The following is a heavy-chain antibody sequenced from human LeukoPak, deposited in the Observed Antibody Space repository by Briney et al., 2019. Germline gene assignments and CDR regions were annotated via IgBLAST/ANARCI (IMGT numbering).Heavy chain of an antibody. D-gene: IGHD2-8*01. V-gene: IGHV1-2*02. Sequence: ASVKVSCKASGYTFTSYDINWVRQATGQGLEWMGWIHPNNGGTNYAQNFQGRVTMTRDTSISTAYMELSRMISDDTAIYYCARNALGLSYWGQGTLVTVSS. CDR2: IHPNNGGT. CDR3: ARNALGLSY. J-gene: IGHJ4*02. CDR1: GYTFTSYD.